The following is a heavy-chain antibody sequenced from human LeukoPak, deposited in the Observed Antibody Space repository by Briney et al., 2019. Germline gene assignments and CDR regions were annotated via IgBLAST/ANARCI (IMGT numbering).Heavy chain of an antibody. CDR3: AKAGDGYYR. D-gene: IGHD3-22*01. CDR1: GFTFSSYG. Sequence: GGSLRLSCAATGFTFSSYGMHWVRQAPGKGLEWVAVISYDGSNKYYADSVKGRFTIARDNSKSTLYLQMDSLRADDTAVYYCAKAGDGYYRWGQGTLVTVSS. J-gene: IGHJ5*02. CDR2: ISYDGSNK. V-gene: IGHV3-30*18.